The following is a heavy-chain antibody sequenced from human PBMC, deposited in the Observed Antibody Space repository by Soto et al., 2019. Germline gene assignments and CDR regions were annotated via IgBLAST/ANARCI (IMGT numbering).Heavy chain of an antibody. J-gene: IGHJ4*02. D-gene: IGHD5-18*01. Sequence: QVQLVQSGAEVKKPGSSVKVSCKASGGTFSSYAISWVRQAPGQGLEWMGGIIPIFGTANYAQKFQGRVKITGDESTRTAYMERSSLRSEDTAVYYCARVEIQLWHTERGAYFDYWGQGTLVTVSS. V-gene: IGHV1-69*01. CDR1: GGTFSSYA. CDR2: IIPIFGTA. CDR3: ARVEIQLWHTERGAYFDY.